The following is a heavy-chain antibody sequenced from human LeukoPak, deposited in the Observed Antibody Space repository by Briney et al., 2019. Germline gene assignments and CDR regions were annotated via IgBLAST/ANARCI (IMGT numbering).Heavy chain of an antibody. J-gene: IGHJ4*02. D-gene: IGHD2-15*01. Sequence: SETLSLTCTVSGGSISSYYWSWIRQPPGKGLEWIGYIYYSGSTNYNPSLKSRVPISVDTSKNQFSLKLTSVTAADTAVYYCARVNPLGYCSGGSCAVSDYWGRGTLVTVSS. V-gene: IGHV4-59*01. CDR2: IYYSGST. CDR1: GGSISSYY. CDR3: ARVNPLGYCSGGSCAVSDY.